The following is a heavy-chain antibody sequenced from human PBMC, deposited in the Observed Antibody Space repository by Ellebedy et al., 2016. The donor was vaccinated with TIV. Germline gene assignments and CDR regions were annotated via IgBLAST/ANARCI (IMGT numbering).Heavy chain of an antibody. CDR3: VTDSSGWPPPYYFDY. CDR2: ISSSSSYI. J-gene: IGHJ4*02. Sequence: GESLKISXAASGFTFSSYSMNWVRQAPGKGLEWVSSISSSSSYIYYADSVKGRFTISRDNAKNSLYLQMNSLRAEDTAVYYCVTDSSGWPPPYYFDYWGQGTLVTVSS. CDR1: GFTFSSYS. D-gene: IGHD6-19*01. V-gene: IGHV3-21*01.